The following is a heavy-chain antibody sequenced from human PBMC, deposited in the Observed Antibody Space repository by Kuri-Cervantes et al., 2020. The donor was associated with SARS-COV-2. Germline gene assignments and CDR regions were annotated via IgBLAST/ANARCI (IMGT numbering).Heavy chain of an antibody. CDR3: AGAAHHMTTVTRGAFDI. CDR2: INHSGNS. Sequence: SETLSLTCAVYGGSFSGYYWSWIRQPPGKGLEWIGEINHSGNSNYNPSLKSRVTISVDTSKNDFFLRLTSVTAADTAVYYCAGAAHHMTTVTRGAFDIWGQGTMVTVSS. CDR1: GGSFSGYY. V-gene: IGHV4-34*01. D-gene: IGHD4-17*01. J-gene: IGHJ3*02.